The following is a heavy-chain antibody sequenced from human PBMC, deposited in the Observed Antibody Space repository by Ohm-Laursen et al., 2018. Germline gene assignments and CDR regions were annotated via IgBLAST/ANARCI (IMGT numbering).Heavy chain of an antibody. J-gene: IGHJ4*02. V-gene: IGHV4-59*01. CDR2: IYYSGST. CDR1: GGSISSYY. Sequence: GTLSLTCTVSGGSISSYYWTWIRQPPGKGLEWIGYIYYSGSTNYNPSLKSRVTISVDTSKNQFSLKLSSVTAADTAVYYCARLYDSSGYYPYYFDYWGQGTLVTVSS. CDR3: ARLYDSSGYYPYYFDY. D-gene: IGHD3-22*01.